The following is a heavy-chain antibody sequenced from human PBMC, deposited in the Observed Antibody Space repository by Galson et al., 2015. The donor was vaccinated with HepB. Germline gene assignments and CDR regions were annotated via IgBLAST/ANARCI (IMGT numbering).Heavy chain of an antibody. CDR1: GFTFSDFA. J-gene: IGHJ6*03. V-gene: IGHV3-30-3*01. CDR2: ISYDGSTK. Sequence: SLRLSCAASGFTFSDFALHWVRQAPGKGLEWVAMISYDGSTKYNADSVKGRFSISRDNSKNTLYLQMNSLRGEDTAVYYCARQLVVPAATSYFYCMDVWGKGTTVSVSS. CDR3: ARQLVVPAATSYFYCMDV. D-gene: IGHD2-2*01.